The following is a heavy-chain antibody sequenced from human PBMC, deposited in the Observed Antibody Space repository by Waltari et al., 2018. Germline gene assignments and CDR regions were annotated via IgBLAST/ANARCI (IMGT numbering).Heavy chain of an antibody. CDR1: GGTFSSYA. V-gene: IGHV1-69*05. D-gene: IGHD5-12*01. CDR2: ISLIFGTA. J-gene: IGHJ3*02. Sequence: QVQLVQSGAEVKKPGSSVKVSCKDSGGTFSSYAIRWVRQAPRQGLEWMGGISLIFGTANYAQKFQGRVTITTDESTSTAYMELSSLRSEDTAVYYCARDKRDGYNYDLDAFDIWGQGTMVTVSS. CDR3: ARDKRDGYNYDLDAFDI.